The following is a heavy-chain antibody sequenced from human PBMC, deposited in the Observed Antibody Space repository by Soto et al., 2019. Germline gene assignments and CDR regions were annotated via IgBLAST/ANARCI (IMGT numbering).Heavy chain of an antibody. Sequence: QVQLVESGGGVVQPGRSLRLSCAASGFTFSSYGMHWVRQAPGKGLEWVAVIWYDGSNKYYADSVKGRFTISRDNSKNTLYLQMNSLRAEDTAVYYCARDGGYGYGYETYFDYWGQGTLVTVSS. CDR3: ARDGGYGYGYETYFDY. CDR2: IWYDGSNK. CDR1: GFTFSSYG. D-gene: IGHD5-18*01. V-gene: IGHV3-33*01. J-gene: IGHJ4*02.